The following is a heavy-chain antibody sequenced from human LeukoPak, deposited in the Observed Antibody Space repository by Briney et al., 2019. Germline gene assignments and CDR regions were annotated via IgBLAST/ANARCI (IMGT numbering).Heavy chain of an antibody. CDR2: ISYDGSNK. Sequence: GGSLRLSCAASGFTFSSYGMHWVRQAPGKGLEWVAVISYDGSNKYYADSVKGRFTISRDNSKNTLYLQMNSLRAEDTAVYYCARDKPGRYYYYMDVWGKGTTVTVSS. J-gene: IGHJ6*03. CDR1: GFTFSSYG. V-gene: IGHV3-30*03. CDR3: ARDKPGRYYYYMDV. D-gene: IGHD3-10*01.